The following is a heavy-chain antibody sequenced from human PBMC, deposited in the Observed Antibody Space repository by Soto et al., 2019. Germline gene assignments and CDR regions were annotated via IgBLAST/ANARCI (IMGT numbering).Heavy chain of an antibody. CDR3: ARRQISPPTRGAAAARGGMDV. CDR1: GFTFNNYG. V-gene: IGHV3-33*01. D-gene: IGHD6-13*01. Sequence: QVQLVESGGGVVQPGRSRRLSCAASGFTFNNYGMHWVRQAPGKGLEWVAVIWNDGSNYSYQNSVKGRFTISRDNSRNTLYLQMSSLRAEDTAVYYCARRQISPPTRGAAAARGGMDVWGQGTTVTVSS. J-gene: IGHJ6*02. CDR2: IWNDGSNY.